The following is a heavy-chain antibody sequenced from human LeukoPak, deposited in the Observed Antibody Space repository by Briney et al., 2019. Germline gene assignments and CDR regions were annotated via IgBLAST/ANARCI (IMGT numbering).Heavy chain of an antibody. CDR2: IYHSGST. CDR3: ARSTPNFDY. J-gene: IGHJ4*02. Sequence: PSETLSLTCTVSGGSISSGSYYWSWIRQPPGKGLEWIGSIYHSGSTYYNPSLKSRVTISVDTSKNQFSLKLSSVTAADTAVYYCARSTPNFDYWGQGTLVTVSS. V-gene: IGHV4-39*07. CDR1: GGSISSGSYY.